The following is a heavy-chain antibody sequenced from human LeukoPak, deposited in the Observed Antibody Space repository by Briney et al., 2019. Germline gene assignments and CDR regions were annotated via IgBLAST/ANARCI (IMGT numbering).Heavy chain of an antibody. D-gene: IGHD4-23*01. CDR3: LYGGNSGDWLY. V-gene: IGHV4-4*02. CDR2: VLHGGSA. Sequence: SETRSLTCTVSGASISSGNWWSWVRQPPGKGLEWIGEVLHGGSANYNPSLKSRVTMSVDKSRNQFSLNLISVTAADTAVYYCLYGGNSGDWLYWGQGTLVTVSS. J-gene: IGHJ4*02. CDR1: GASISSGNW.